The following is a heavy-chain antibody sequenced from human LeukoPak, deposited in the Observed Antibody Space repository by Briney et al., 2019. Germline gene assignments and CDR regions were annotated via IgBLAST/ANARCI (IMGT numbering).Heavy chain of an antibody. D-gene: IGHD3-22*01. V-gene: IGHV1-2*02. J-gene: IGHJ4*02. Sequence: ASVKVSCKASGGTFSSYAISWVRQAPGQGLEWMGWINPNSGGTNYAQKFQGRVTMTRDTSISTAYMELSRLRSDDTAVYYCAREKSYYDSSGYYNYWGQGTLVTVSS. CDR1: GGTFSSYA. CDR3: AREKSYYDSSGYYNY. CDR2: INPNSGGT.